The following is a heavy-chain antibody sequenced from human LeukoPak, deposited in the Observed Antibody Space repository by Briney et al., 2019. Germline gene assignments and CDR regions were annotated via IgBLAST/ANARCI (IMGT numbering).Heavy chain of an antibody. CDR2: ISAYNGNT. J-gene: IGHJ5*02. D-gene: IGHD3-10*01. V-gene: IGHV1-18*04. CDR3: AREGTEVRGMNWFDP. Sequence: ASVKVSCKASGYTFTSYYMHWVRQAPGQGLEWMGWISAYNGNTNYAQKLQGRVTMTTDTSTSTAYMELRSLRSDDTAVYYCAREGTEVRGMNWFDPWGQGTLVTVSS. CDR1: GYTFTSYY.